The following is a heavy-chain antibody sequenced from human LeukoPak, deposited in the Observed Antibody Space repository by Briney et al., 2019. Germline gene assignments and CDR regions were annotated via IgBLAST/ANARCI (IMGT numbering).Heavy chain of an antibody. CDR1: GYTFTGYY. V-gene: IGHV1-2*02. CDR3: ARGELRYFDWSHTTRYYYMDV. Sequence: GASVKVSCKASGYTFTGYYMHWVRQAPGQGLEWMGWINPNSGGTNYAQKFQGRVTMTRDTSISTAYMELSRLRSDDTAVYYCARGELRYFDWSHTTRYYYMDVWGKGTTVTVSS. CDR2: INPNSGGT. D-gene: IGHD3-9*01. J-gene: IGHJ6*03.